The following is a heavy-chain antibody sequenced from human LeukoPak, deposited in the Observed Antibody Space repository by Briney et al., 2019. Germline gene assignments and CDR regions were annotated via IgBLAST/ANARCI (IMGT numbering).Heavy chain of an antibody. D-gene: IGHD3-3*01. V-gene: IGHV1-69*13. Sequence: SVKVSCKASGGTFSSYAISWVRQAPGQGLEWMGGIIPIFGTANYAQKFQGRVTITADESTSTAYMELSSLRSEDTAVYYCARSTYYDFWSGYYSPNPIDYWGQGTQVTVSS. CDR3: ARSTYYDFWSGYYSPNPIDY. J-gene: IGHJ4*02. CDR2: IIPIFGTA. CDR1: GGTFSSYA.